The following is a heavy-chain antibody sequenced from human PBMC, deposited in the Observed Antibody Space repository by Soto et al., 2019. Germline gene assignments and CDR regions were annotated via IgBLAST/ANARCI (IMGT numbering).Heavy chain of an antibody. Sequence: QVQLVQSGAEVKKPGASVKVSCKASGYTFSNYGIAWVRQAPGQGLEWMGWSSTYNGNTEYAQNLQGRVTMTADRSTTPAYMEVRSLTSDDTSVYYCARGSYGDTVAYWGQGTLVPVSP. CDR1: GYTFSNYG. V-gene: IGHV1-18*04. CDR2: SSTYNGNT. CDR3: ARGSYGDTVAY. D-gene: IGHD4-17*01. J-gene: IGHJ4*02.